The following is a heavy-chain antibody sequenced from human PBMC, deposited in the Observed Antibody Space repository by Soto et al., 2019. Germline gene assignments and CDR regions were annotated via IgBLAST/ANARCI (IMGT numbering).Heavy chain of an antibody. CDR2: IYSGGST. J-gene: IGHJ6*02. CDR1: GFTVSSNY. D-gene: IGHD2-2*01. V-gene: IGHV3-53*01. CDR3: ARDWAAINGMDV. Sequence: HLGGSLRLSCAASGFTVSSNYMSWVRQAPGKGLEWVSVIYSGGSTYYADSVKGRFTISRDNSKNTLYLQMNSLRAEDTAVYYCARDWAAINGMDVWGQGTTVTVSS.